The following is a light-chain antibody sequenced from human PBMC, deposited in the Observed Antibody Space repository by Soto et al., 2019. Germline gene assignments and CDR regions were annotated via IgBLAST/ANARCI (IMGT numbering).Light chain of an antibody. Sequence: ILVTQSPATLSVSPGERATLSCRASQSVSNNLAWYQQKPGQAPRLLIYDASTRATGIPARFSGSGSGTEFTLTISGLQSEDVAVYYCRQDNNWPPWTFGQGTKVEIK. CDR1: QSVSNN. CDR3: RQDNNWPPWT. J-gene: IGKJ1*01. V-gene: IGKV3-15*01. CDR2: DAS.